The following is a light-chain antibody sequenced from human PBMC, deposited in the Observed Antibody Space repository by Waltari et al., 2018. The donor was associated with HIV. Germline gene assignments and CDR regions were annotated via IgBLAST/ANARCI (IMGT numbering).Light chain of an antibody. CDR1: PSDFGSYNR. J-gene: IGLJ2*01. CDR3: SSYTSSSTFV. V-gene: IGLV2-18*02. Sequence: QSALTQPPSVSGSPGQSVTISCTGTPSDFGSYNRFSWYQQPPGTAPKLMIYEVSNRPSGVPDRFSGSKSGNTASLTISGLQAEDEADYYCSSYTSSSTFVFGGGTKLTVL. CDR2: EVS.